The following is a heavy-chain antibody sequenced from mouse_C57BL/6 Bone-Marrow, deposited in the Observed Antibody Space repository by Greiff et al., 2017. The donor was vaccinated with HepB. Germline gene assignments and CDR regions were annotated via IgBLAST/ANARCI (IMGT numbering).Heavy chain of an antibody. V-gene: IGHV1-4*01. CDR2: INPSSGYT. Sequence: QVQLKESGAELARPGASVKMSCKASGYTFTSYTMHWVKQRPGQGLEWIGYINPSSGYTKYNQKFKDKATLTADKSSSTAYMQLSSLTSEDSAVYYCARGLGRRDYWGQGTTLTVSS. J-gene: IGHJ2*01. CDR1: GYTFTSYT. CDR3: ARGLGRRDY. D-gene: IGHD4-1*01.